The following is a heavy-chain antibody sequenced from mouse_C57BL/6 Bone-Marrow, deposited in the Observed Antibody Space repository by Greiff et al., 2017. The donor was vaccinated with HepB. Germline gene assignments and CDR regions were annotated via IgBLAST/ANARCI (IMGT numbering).Heavy chain of an antibody. Sequence: EVQLVESGGDLVKPGGSLKLSCAASGFTFSSYGMSWVRQTPDKRLEWVATISSGGSYTYYPDMVKGRFTISRDNAKNTLYLQMSSLKSEDTAMYYCARQRGYDYEAYWGQGTLLTVSA. CDR2: ISSGGSYT. CDR1: GFTFSSYG. CDR3: ARQRGYDYEAY. V-gene: IGHV5-6*01. J-gene: IGHJ3*01. D-gene: IGHD2-4*01.